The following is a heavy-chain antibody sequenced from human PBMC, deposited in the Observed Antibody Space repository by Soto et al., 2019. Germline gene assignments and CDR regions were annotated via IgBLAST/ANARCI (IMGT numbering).Heavy chain of an antibody. D-gene: IGHD2-15*01. CDR3: ARVQVVVVAATRNDAFDI. J-gene: IGHJ3*02. CDR1: GYTFTSYG. CDR2: ISAYNGNT. V-gene: IGHV1-18*01. Sequence: ASVKVSCKASGYTFTSYGISWVRQAPGQGLEWMGWISAYNGNTNYAQKLQGRVTMATDTSTSTAYMELRSLRSDDTAVYYCARVQVVVVAATRNDAFDIWGQGTMVTVSS.